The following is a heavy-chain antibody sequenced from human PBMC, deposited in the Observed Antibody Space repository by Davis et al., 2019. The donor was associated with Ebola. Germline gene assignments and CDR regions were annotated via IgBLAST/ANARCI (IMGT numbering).Heavy chain of an antibody. CDR2: IYYSGST. J-gene: IGHJ4*02. CDR1: GASISSYY. CDR3: ARGSGYLD. D-gene: IGHD3-16*02. Sequence: SETLSLTCSVSGASISSYYWSWIRQPPGKGLEWIGYIYYSGSTNYNPSLKSRVTISVDTSKNQFSLKLSSVTAADTAVYYCARGSGYLDWGQGTLVTVSS. V-gene: IGHV4-59*12.